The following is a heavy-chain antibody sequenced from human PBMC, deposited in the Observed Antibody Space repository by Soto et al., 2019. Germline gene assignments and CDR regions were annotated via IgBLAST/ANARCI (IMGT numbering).Heavy chain of an antibody. D-gene: IGHD3-22*01. J-gene: IGHJ3*02. V-gene: IGHV1-69*13. Sequence: GASVKVSCKASGGTFSSYAISWVRQAPGQGLEWMGGIIPIFGTANYAQKFQGRVTITADESTSTAYMELSSLRSEDTAVYYCARDRDSSGYYYVAFDICGQGTMVTVSS. CDR2: IIPIFGTA. CDR3: ARDRDSSGYYYVAFDI. CDR1: GGTFSSYA.